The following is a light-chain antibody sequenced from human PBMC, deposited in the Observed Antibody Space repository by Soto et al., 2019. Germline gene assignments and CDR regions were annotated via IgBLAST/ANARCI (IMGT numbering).Light chain of an antibody. CDR2: KAS. V-gene: IGKV1-5*03. Sequence: PSTLSASVGDRVTITCRASQSISTWLAWYQQKPGKAPKLLIYKASSLESGVPSRFSGSGSGTEFTLTISSLQPDDFATYYCQQYKSVSLLTFGGGTKVDIK. CDR3: QQYKSVSLLT. CDR1: QSISTW. J-gene: IGKJ4*01.